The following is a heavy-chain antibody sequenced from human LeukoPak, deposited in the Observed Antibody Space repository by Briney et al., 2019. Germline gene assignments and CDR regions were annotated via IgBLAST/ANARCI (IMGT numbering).Heavy chain of an antibody. CDR2: ISSSSSTI. CDR1: GFTFSSYS. J-gene: IGHJ3*02. Sequence: GGSLRLSCAASGFTFSSYSMNWVRQAPGKGLEWVSYISSSSSTIYYADSVKGRFTISRDNAKSSLYLQMNSLRAEDTAVYYCARDHLSSGYQADAFDIWGQGTMVTVSS. V-gene: IGHV3-48*01. CDR3: ARDHLSSGYQADAFDI. D-gene: IGHD3-22*01.